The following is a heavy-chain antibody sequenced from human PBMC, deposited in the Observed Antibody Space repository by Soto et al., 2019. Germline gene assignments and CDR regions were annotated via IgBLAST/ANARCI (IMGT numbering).Heavy chain of an antibody. V-gene: IGHV3-48*02. Sequence: EVQLVESGGGLVQPGGSLRLSCAASGFTFSSYSINWVRQAPGKGLEWFSYITSDSSTISYAESVKGRFTVSRDNAKNSLYLQMNSLRDEDTDVYYCARVGRSVYGMDVLGQGTSVTVSS. CDR3: ARVGRSVYGMDV. CDR2: ITSDSSTI. CDR1: GFTFSSYS. J-gene: IGHJ6*02. D-gene: IGHD3-3*01.